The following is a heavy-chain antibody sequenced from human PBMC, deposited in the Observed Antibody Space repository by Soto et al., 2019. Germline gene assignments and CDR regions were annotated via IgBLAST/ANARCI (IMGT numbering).Heavy chain of an antibody. CDR3: ARDHGGSGSYPFLYYYYGMDV. CDR2: IWYDGSNK. J-gene: IGHJ6*02. CDR1: GFTFSSYG. D-gene: IGHD3-10*01. V-gene: IGHV3-33*01. Sequence: QVQLVESGGGVVQPGRSLRLSCAASGFTFSSYGMHWVRQAPGKGLEWVAVIWYDGSNKYYADSVKGRFTISRDNSENTLYLQMNSLRAEDTAVYYCARDHGGSGSYPFLYYYYGMDVWGQGTTVTVSS.